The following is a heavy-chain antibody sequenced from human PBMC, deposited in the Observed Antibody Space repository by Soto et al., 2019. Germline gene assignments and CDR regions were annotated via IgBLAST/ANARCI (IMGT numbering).Heavy chain of an antibody. CDR3: AAEPYIGYNCNYVFRYGMGV. D-gene: IGHD1-7*01. Sequence: SVKVSCKASGFTFTSSAVQWVRQARGQRLEWIGWIVVGSGNTNYAQKFQERVTITRDMSTSTAYMELSSLRSEDTAVYYCAAEPYIGYNCNYVFRYGMGVWGQGTTVTVSS. V-gene: IGHV1-58*01. J-gene: IGHJ6*02. CDR1: GFTFTSSA. CDR2: IVVGSGNT.